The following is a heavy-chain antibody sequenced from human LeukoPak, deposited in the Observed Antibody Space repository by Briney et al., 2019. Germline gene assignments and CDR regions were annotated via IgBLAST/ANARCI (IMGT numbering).Heavy chain of an antibody. V-gene: IGHV3-53*01. J-gene: IGHJ4*02. Sequence: GGSLRLSCAASGFTFGGSGMHWVRRAPGKGLEWVSVIYSGGSTYYADSVKGRFTISRDNSKNTLYLQMNSLRAEDTAVYYCARPYGSGSYLVYWGQGTLVTVSS. CDR2: IYSGGST. D-gene: IGHD3-10*01. CDR1: GFTFGGSG. CDR3: ARPYGSGSYLVY.